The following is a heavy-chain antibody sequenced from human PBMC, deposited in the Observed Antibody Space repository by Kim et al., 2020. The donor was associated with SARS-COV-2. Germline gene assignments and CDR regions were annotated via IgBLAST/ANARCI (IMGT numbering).Heavy chain of an antibody. CDR1: GFTFSSYW. D-gene: IGHD3-22*01. CDR3: AKNYDSSGYYPP. Sequence: WGSLRLSCAASGFTFSSYWMNWVRQAPGKGLVWVSRINNDGSVTNYADSVKGRFTISRDKAKNTLYLQMNSLRAEDTAVYYCAKNYDSSGYYPPWGQGTLVTVSS. CDR2: INNDGSVT. V-gene: IGHV3-74*01. J-gene: IGHJ5*02.